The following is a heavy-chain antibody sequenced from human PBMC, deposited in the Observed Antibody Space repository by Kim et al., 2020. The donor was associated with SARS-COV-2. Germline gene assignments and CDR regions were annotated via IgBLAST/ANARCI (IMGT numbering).Heavy chain of an antibody. J-gene: IGHJ3*02. CDR3: AVEPSIVGATRGGDAFDI. CDR1: GFTFSSYA. D-gene: IGHD1-26*01. Sequence: GGSLRLSCAASGFTFSSYAMSWVRQAPGKGLEWVSAISGSGGSTYYADSVKGRFTISRDNSKNTLYLQMNSLRAEDTAVYYCAVEPSIVGATRGGDAFDIWGQGTMVTVSS. V-gene: IGHV3-23*01. CDR2: ISGSGGST.